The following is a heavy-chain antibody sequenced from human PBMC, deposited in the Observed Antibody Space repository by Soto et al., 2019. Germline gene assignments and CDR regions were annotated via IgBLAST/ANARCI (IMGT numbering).Heavy chain of an antibody. V-gene: IGHV4-59*01. J-gene: IGHJ4*02. CDR3: ARVRDCSGGSCSGGFDY. CDR2: IYYSGST. Sequence: SETLSLTCTVSGGSISSYYWSWIRQPPGKGLEWIGYIYYSGSTNYNPSLKSRVTISVDTSKNQFSLKLSSVTAADTAVYYCARVRDCSGGSCSGGFDYWGQGTLVTVSS. D-gene: IGHD2-15*01. CDR1: GGSISSYY.